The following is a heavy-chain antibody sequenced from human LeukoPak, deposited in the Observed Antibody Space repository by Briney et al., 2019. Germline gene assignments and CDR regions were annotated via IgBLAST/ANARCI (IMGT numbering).Heavy chain of an antibody. CDR1: GYTFTGYY. CDR2: INPNSGGT. D-gene: IGHD6-13*01. V-gene: IGHV1-2*04. Sequence: GASVKVSCKASGYTFTGYYMHWVRQAPGQGLEWMGWINPNSGGTNYAQKFQGWVTMTRDTSNSTAYMELSRLRSDDTAVYYCARGLYVAAPLDYWGQGTLVTVSS. CDR3: ARGLYVAAPLDY. J-gene: IGHJ4*02.